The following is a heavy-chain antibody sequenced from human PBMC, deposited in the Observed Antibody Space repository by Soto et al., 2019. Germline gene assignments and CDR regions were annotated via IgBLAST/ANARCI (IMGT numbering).Heavy chain of an antibody. J-gene: IGHJ5*01. V-gene: IGHV3-74*01. CDR3: AKDVEGSSRFGWFDS. Sequence: EVQLVESGGGLVQPGGSLRLSCAASGFTFSSYWMHWVRQAPGKGLVWVSRINSDGSSTSYADSVKGRFTISRDNAKNTVYLQMNSLTPEDTALYYCAKDVEGSSRFGWFDSWGQGTLVTVSS. CDR2: INSDGSST. CDR1: GFTFSSYW. D-gene: IGHD3-16*01.